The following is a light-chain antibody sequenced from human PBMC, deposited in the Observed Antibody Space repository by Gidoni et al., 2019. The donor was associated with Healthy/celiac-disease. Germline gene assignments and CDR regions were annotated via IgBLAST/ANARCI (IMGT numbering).Light chain of an antibody. J-gene: IGLJ1*01. CDR3: CSYAGSSTFYV. V-gene: IGLV2-23*01. CDR2: EGR. CDR1: SSDVGSYNL. Sequence: QSALTQPASVSGSPGQSITISCTGTSSDVGSYNLVSWYQQHPGKAPKLMIYEGRKRPSGVSNRFSGSKSGNTASLTISGLQAEDDADYYCCSYAGSSTFYVFGTGTKVTVL.